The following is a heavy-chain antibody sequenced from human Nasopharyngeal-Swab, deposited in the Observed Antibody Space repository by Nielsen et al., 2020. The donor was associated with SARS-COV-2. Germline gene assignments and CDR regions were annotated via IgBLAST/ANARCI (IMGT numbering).Heavy chain of an antibody. V-gene: IGHV3-23*01. CDR2: ISGSGGST. J-gene: IGHJ3*02. CDR1: GFTFSSYA. Sequence: GESLKISCAASGFTFSSYAMSWVRQAPGKGLEWVSAISGSGGSTYYADSVKGRFTISRESAKNSLYLQMNSLRAEDTAVYYCARLTVAEGAFDIWGQGTMVTVSS. D-gene: IGHD1-20*01. CDR3: ARLTVAEGAFDI.